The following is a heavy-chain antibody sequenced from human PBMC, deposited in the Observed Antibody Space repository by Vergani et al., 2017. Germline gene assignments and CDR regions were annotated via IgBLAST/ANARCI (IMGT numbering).Heavy chain of an antibody. CDR1: GFTVSSNY. J-gene: IGHJ2*01. D-gene: IGHD3-16*02. CDR3: AREVVITFGGVIADWYFDL. CDR2: IYSGGST. V-gene: IGHV3-53*04. Sequence: EVQLVESGGGLVQPGGSLRLSCAASGFTVSSNYMSWVRQAPGKGLEWVSVIYSGGSTYYADSVKGRFTISRHNSKNTLYRQMNSLRAEDTAVYYCAREVVITFGGVIADWYFDLWGRGTLVTVSS.